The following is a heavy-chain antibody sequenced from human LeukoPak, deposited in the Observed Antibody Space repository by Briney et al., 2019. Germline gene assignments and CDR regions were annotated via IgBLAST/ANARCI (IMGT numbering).Heavy chain of an antibody. Sequence: SETLSLTCTVSGGSISSYYWSWIRQPPGKGLEWIGEINHSGSTNYNPSLKSRVTISVDTSKNQFSLKLSSVTAADTAVYYCASNGGYSLAYWGQGTLVTVSS. V-gene: IGHV4-34*01. D-gene: IGHD5-18*01. CDR2: INHSGST. J-gene: IGHJ4*02. CDR1: GGSISSYY. CDR3: ASNGGYSLAY.